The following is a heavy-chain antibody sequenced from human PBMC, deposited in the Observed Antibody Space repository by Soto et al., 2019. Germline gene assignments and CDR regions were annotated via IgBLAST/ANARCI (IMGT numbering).Heavy chain of an antibody. CDR2: MYYSGSS. J-gene: IGHJ4*02. CDR1: GGSISSRTFW. CDR3: ARHPRDDYNYGGSGIFDY. V-gene: IGHV4-39*01. Sequence: SETLSLTCSVSGGSISSRTFWWAWIRQPPGKGLEWIGDMYYSGSSYSSPSLKSRVTLSVDTSKNQLSLKLNSVTAADTAVYYCARHPRDDYNYGGSGIFDYWGQGTLVTVSS. D-gene: IGHD4-4*01.